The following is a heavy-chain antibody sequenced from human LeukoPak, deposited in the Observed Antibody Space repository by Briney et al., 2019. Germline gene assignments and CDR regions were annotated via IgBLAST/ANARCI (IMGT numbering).Heavy chain of an antibody. V-gene: IGHV3-23*01. D-gene: IGHD6-13*01. CDR2: ISGSGGST. CDR1: GFTFSNAW. Sequence: GGSLRLSCAASGFTFSNAWMSWVRQAAGKGLKWVSAISGSGGSTYYADSVKGRFTISRDNSKNTLYLQMNSLRAEDTAVYYCAKIAAAGTYFDYWGQGTLVTVSS. CDR3: AKIAAAGTYFDY. J-gene: IGHJ4*02.